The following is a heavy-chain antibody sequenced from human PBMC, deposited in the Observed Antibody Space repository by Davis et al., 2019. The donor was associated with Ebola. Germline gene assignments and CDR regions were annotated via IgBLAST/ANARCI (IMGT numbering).Heavy chain of an antibody. CDR3: ARGPLWFGVYYFDY. D-gene: IGHD3-10*01. J-gene: IGHJ4*02. CDR2: IWYDGTNQ. V-gene: IGHV3-33*01. CDR1: GFIFSTYG. Sequence: GGSLRLSCAASGFIFSTYGMHWLRQTPGKGLEWVAVIWYDGTNQYFADSVKGRFTISRDNSKNTLYLQMNSLRAEDTAVYYCARGPLWFGVYYFDYWGQGTLVTVSS.